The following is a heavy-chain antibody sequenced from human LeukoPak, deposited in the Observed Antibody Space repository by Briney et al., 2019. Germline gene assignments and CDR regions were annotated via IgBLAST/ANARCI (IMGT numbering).Heavy chain of an antibody. CDR1: GYTFTGYY. CDR2: INPNSGGT. CDR3: ARGFGVGGILWFTFDY. D-gene: IGHD2-21*01. Sequence: ASVKVSCKASGYTFTGYYMHWVQQAPGQGLEWMGWINPNSGGTNYAQKFQGRVTMTRDTSISTAYMELSRLRSDDTAVYYCARGFGVGGILWFTFDYWGQGTLVTVSS. V-gene: IGHV1-2*02. J-gene: IGHJ4*02.